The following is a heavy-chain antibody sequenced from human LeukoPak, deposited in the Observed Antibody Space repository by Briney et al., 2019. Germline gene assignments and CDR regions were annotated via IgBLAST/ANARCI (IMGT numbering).Heavy chain of an antibody. CDR3: ARLPYTGLLIDC. D-gene: IGHD3/OR15-3a*01. J-gene: IGHJ4*02. CDR1: GFSISSGYY. CDR2: VSQSGST. Sequence: SETLSLTCGVSGFSISSGYYWGWIRQPPGRGLEWIGTVSQSGSTYYNPSLRSRVTISVDTSKNQFSLKLSSVTAAGTAVFYCARLPYTGLLIDCWGQGTLVTVSS. V-gene: IGHV4-38-2*01.